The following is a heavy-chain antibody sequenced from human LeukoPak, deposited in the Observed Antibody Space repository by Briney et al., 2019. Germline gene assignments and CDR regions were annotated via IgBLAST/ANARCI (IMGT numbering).Heavy chain of an antibody. J-gene: IGHJ5*02. CDR2: ISASGDST. CDR3: AKDRDMTIVIRWFDP. Sequence: GGSLRLSCAASGFTFSSYPMIWVRQAPGKGLEWVSAISASGDSTHYGDSVKGRFTISRDNSKNTLYLQMNSLRAEDTAVYYCAKDRDMTIVIRWFDPWGQGTLVTVSS. CDR1: GFTFSSYP. V-gene: IGHV3-23*01. D-gene: IGHD4-11*01.